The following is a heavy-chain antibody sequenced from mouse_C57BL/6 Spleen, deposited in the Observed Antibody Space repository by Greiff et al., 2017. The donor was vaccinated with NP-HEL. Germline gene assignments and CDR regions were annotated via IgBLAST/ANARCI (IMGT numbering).Heavy chain of an antibody. J-gene: IGHJ2*01. Sequence: EVKLMESGGGLVQPKGSLKLSCAASGFSFNTYAMNWVRQAPGKGLEWVARIRSKSNNYATYYADSVKDRFTISRDDSESMLYLQMNNLKTEDTAMYYCVRQGRYGNYFFDYWGQGTTLTVSS. CDR1: GFSFNTYA. CDR2: IRSKSNNYAT. D-gene: IGHD2-10*02. CDR3: VRQGRYGNYFFDY. V-gene: IGHV10-1*01.